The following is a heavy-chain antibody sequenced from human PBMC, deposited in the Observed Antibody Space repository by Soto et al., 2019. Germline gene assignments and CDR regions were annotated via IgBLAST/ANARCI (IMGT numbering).Heavy chain of an antibody. V-gene: IGHV3-23*01. CDR1: GFRFRDYA. CDR2: ISDGGRST. J-gene: IGHJ4*02. D-gene: IGHD3-16*01. Sequence: PGGSLRLSCAGSGFRFRDYAMGWVRQPPGSGLEWVSFISDGGRSTYYADSVKGRFSISRDNSKNTLYLVLSGLRAEDTAVYFCARTFDVWDRYYPFDSWGQGSLVTVSS. CDR3: ARTFDVWDRYYPFDS.